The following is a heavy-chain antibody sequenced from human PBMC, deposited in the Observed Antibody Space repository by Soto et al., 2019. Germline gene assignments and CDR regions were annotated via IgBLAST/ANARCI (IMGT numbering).Heavy chain of an antibody. J-gene: IGHJ4*02. CDR1: GFTFDDYA. V-gene: IGHV3-9*01. CDR3: AKDASITTTYLAH. D-gene: IGHD1-1*01. CDR2: ISWNSGNI. Sequence: SLKISCAASGFTFDDYAMHWVRQAPGKGLEWVSSISWNSGNIDYADSVKGRFTVSRDNAKNSLYLHMSSLRSEDTALYYCAKDASITTTYLAHWGQGTLVTVSS.